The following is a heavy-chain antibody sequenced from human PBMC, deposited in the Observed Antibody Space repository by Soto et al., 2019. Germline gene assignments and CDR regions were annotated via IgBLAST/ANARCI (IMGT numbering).Heavy chain of an antibody. Sequence: QVQLVQSGAEVRKPGSSVKVSCKASGGTFSRHAISWVRQAPGQGLEWMGGIIPIFGTANHAQKFQGRVTIIADESTSTVYMELSSLRSEDTAMYYCARVGGDPTIYYFDYWGQGTLVTVSS. J-gene: IGHJ4*02. V-gene: IGHV1-69*01. CDR2: IIPIFGTA. CDR1: GGTFSRHA. D-gene: IGHD2-21*02. CDR3: ARVGGDPTIYYFDY.